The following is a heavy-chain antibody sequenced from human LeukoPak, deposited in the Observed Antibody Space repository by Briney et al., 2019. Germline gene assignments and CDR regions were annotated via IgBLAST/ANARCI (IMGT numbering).Heavy chain of an antibody. Sequence: SVKVSCKASGGTFSSYAISWVRQAPGQGLEWMGGIIPIFGTANYAQKFQGRVTITTDESTSTAYMELSSLRSEDTAVYYCARSYYCSGGSCYSEGAFDIWGQGIMVTVSS. CDR3: ARSYYCSGGSCYSEGAFDI. J-gene: IGHJ3*02. V-gene: IGHV1-69*05. CDR1: GGTFSSYA. CDR2: IIPIFGTA. D-gene: IGHD2-15*01.